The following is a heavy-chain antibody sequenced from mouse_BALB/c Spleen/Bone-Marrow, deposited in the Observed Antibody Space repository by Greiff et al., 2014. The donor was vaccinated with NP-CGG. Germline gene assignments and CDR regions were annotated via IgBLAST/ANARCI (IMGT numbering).Heavy chain of an antibody. D-gene: IGHD2-3*01. CDR1: GYTFSSYW. CDR3: ARWDGYWYFDV. V-gene: IGHV1-9*01. J-gene: IGHJ1*01. Sequence: QVQLQQSGAELMKPGASVKISCKATGYTFSSYWIEWVKQRPGHGLEWIGEILPGSGSTNYNEKFKGKATFTADTSSNTAYMQLSSLTPEDSAVYYCARWDGYWYFDVWGAGTTVTVSS. CDR2: ILPGSGST.